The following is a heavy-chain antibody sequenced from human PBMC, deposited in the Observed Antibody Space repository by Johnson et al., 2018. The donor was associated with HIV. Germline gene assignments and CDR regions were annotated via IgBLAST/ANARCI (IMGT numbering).Heavy chain of an antibody. CDR3: ARDTVRGELELPDGFDI. Sequence: VQLVESGGGVVQPGGSLRLSCEVSGFTFSGYAMNWVRQAPGKGLDWVSVIYSSGSTYYTDSVKGRFTTSRDNSKNTVYLQMNSLRAEDTAVYYCARDTVRGELELPDGFDIWGQGTMVTVSS. CDR1: GFTFSGYA. J-gene: IGHJ3*02. V-gene: IGHV3-NL1*01. CDR2: IYSSGST. D-gene: IGHD1-7*01.